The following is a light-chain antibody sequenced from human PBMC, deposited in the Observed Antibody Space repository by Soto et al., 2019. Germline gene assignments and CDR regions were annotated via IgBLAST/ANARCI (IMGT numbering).Light chain of an antibody. CDR1: QSLLHRNGYNY. V-gene: IGKV2-28*01. CDR2: LGS. Sequence: DIVMTQSPLSLPVNPGEPASISCRSSQSLLHRNGYNYVDWYLQKPGQSPQLLIYLGSNRASGVPDRFSGRGSGTDFTLKISRVEAEDVGVYYCMQGLQPPYTFGQGIKLEI. J-gene: IGKJ2*01. CDR3: MQGLQPPYT.